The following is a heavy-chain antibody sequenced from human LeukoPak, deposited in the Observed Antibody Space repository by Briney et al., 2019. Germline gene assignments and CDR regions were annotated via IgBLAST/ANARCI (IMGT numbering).Heavy chain of an antibody. D-gene: IGHD3-22*01. CDR1: GGSISSSNW. CDR3: ATPDSSGYYYLY. V-gene: IGHV4-4*02. Sequence: PSETLSLTCAVSGGSISSSNWWSWVRQPPGKGLEWIGEIYHSGSTNHNPSLESRVTISVDTSKNQFSLKLSSVTAADTAVYYCATPDSSGYYYLYWGQGTLVTVSS. CDR2: IYHSGST. J-gene: IGHJ4*02.